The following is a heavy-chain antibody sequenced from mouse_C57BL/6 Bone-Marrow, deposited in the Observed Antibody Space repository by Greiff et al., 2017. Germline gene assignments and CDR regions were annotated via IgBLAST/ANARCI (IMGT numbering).Heavy chain of an antibody. J-gene: IGHJ4*01. D-gene: IGHD1-1*01. CDR2: IYPRSGYT. CDR1: GYTFTSYG. V-gene: IGHV1-81*01. Sequence: VQRVESGAELARPGASVKLSCKASGYTFTSYGISWVKQRTGQGLEWIGEIYPRSGYTYYNEKFKGQATLAADKSSSTAYMELRSLTSEDSAVYFCARGDYYGSSYYAMDYWGQGTSVTVSS. CDR3: ARGDYYGSSYYAMDY.